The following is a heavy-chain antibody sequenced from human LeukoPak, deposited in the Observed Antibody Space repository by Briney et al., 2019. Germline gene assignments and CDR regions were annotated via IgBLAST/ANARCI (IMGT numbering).Heavy chain of an antibody. V-gene: IGHV3-7*01. Sequence: GGSLRLSCVASGFTFSNSWMSWVRQAPGEGLEWVANMNPDGSGKYYVDSVRGRFTISRDNAKNSLYLQMNSLRAEDTAVYYCGRDPAWGAIDYWGQGTLVTVSS. CDR1: GFTFSNSW. D-gene: IGHD7-27*01. CDR2: MNPDGSGK. J-gene: IGHJ4*02. CDR3: GRDPAWGAIDY.